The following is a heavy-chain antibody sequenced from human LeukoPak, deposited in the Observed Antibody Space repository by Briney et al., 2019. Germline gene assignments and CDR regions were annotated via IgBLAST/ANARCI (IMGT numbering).Heavy chain of an antibody. CDR1: GGSISSYY. V-gene: IGHV4-59*01. J-gene: IGHJ1*01. CDR3: ASNEYSSGPGYFQH. D-gene: IGHD6-19*01. CDR2: IYYSGST. Sequence: SETLSLTCTVSGGSISSYYWSWIRQPPGKGLEWIGYIYYSGSTNYNPSLKSRVTISVDTSKNQFSLKLSSVTAADTAVYYCASNEYSSGPGYFQHWGQGTLVTVSS.